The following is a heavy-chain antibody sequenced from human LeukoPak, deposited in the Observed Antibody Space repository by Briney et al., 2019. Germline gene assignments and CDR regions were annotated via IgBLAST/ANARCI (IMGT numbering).Heavy chain of an antibody. Sequence: ASVQVSCKASGFTFPSSAVQWVRPARGQRLEWIGWIVVGSGNTNYAQKFQERVTITRDMSTSTAYMELSSLRSEDTAVYYCAAAPWWELLFFDYWGQGTLVTVYS. D-gene: IGHD1-26*01. V-gene: IGHV1-58*01. CDR3: AAAPWWELLFFDY. CDR2: IVVGSGNT. CDR1: GFTFPSSA. J-gene: IGHJ4*02.